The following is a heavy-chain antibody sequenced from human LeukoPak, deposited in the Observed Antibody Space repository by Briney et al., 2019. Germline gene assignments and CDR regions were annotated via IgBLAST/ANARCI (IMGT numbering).Heavy chain of an antibody. CDR1: GFTFSNSA. D-gene: IGHD6-13*01. J-gene: IGHJ4*02. CDR2: ISGNGGST. Sequence: GGSLRLSCAASGFTFSNSAMSWVRQAPGKGLEWVSTISGNGGSTDYAVSVKGRFTISRDNSRNTLFLQMDSLRAEDTAVFYCAKGGASSWYSLWGQGTLVTVSS. CDR3: AKGGASSWYSL. V-gene: IGHV3-23*01.